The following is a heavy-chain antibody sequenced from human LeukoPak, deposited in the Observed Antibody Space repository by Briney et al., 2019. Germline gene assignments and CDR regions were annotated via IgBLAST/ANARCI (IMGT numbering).Heavy chain of an antibody. V-gene: IGHV4-31*03. Sequence: SQTLSLTCSVSGGSISSGAYYWSRIRQHPGKGLEWIGYIYYSGSTYYNPSLKSRVTISLDTSKNQFSLKLSSVTAADTAVYYCARDLEPHSGSSPSVWGQGTLVTVSS. CDR3: ARDLEPHSGSSPSV. CDR2: IYYSGST. CDR1: GGSISSGAYY. D-gene: IGHD3-10*01. J-gene: IGHJ4*02.